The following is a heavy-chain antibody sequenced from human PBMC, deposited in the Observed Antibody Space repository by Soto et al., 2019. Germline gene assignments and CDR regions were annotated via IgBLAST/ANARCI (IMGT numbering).Heavy chain of an antibody. V-gene: IGHV1-18*04. J-gene: IGHJ3*02. D-gene: IGHD5-12*01. CDR3: ATDGPSNSGNSYAFDI. CDR1: GYTLTNYG. CDR2: VTPYKADT. Sequence: ASVKVSCKASGYTLTNYGVTWVRQAPGQGLEWLGRVTPYKADTNSAQNLQGRVTMATATSTNTAYLELRSLRSDDTAVYFCATDGPSNSGNSYAFDIWGQGTMVTVSS.